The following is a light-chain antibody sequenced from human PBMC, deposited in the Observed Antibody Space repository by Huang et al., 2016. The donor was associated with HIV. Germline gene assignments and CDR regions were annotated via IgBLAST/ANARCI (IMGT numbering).Light chain of an antibody. CDR3: QQYDSSPFT. J-gene: IGKJ3*01. CDR2: GAS. CDR1: QSVSSSY. V-gene: IGKV3-20*01. Sequence: EIVLTQSPGTLSLSPGERATLSCRASQSVSSSYLAWYQQKPGQAPRLLSDGASSRATGIPDRFSGSGSGTDFTLTISRLEPADFAVYYCQQYDSSPFTFGPGTKVDIK.